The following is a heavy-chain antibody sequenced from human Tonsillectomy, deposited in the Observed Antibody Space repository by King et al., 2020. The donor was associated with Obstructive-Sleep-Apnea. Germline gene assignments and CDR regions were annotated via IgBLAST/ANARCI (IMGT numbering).Heavy chain of an antibody. J-gene: IGHJ6*02. CDR1: GVSISSYY. CDR3: VRDGVVVPAARRYYYGMDV. V-gene: IGHV4-4*07. CDR2: INISGST. Sequence: QLQESGPGLVKPSETLSLTRTVSGVSISSYYWSWIRQPDGKGLEWIGRINISGSTNHNPSLKSRVAMSVDTSKNQFSLKLTSVTAADTAAYYCVRDGVVVPAARRYYYGMDVWGQGTTVTVSS. D-gene: IGHD2-2*01.